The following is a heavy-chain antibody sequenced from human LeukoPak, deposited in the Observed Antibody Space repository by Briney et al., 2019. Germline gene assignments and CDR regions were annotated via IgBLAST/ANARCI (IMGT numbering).Heavy chain of an antibody. CDR1: GYTFTGYY. D-gene: IGHD5-18*01. CDR3: ATSDGYSYGTYAFDI. V-gene: IGHV1-2*02. CDR2: INPNSGGT. Sequence: ASVKVSCKASGYTFTGYYMHWVRQAPGQGLEWMGWINPNSGGTNYAQKFQGRVTMTRDTSISTAYMELSSLRSEDTAVYYCATSDGYSYGTYAFDIWGQGTMVTVSS. J-gene: IGHJ3*02.